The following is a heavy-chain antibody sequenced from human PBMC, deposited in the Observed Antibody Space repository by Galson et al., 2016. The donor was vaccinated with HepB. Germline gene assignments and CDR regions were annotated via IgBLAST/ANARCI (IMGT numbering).Heavy chain of an antibody. CDR2: INVGNGIR. V-gene: IGHV1-3*01. Sequence: SVKVSCRASGYTFTSYDIHWVRQAPGQRLEWMAWINVGNGIRKYSHNFQGRVTITRDTSASTAYMELNSLRSEDTAVYYCARAKWLLDSFDYWGQGALVTVSS. D-gene: IGHD3-22*01. J-gene: IGHJ4*02. CDR3: ARAKWLLDSFDY. CDR1: GYTFTSYD.